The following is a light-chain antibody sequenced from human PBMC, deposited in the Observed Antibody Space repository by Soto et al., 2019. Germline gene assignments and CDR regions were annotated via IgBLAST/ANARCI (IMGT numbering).Light chain of an antibody. CDR1: TTDVGGYNY. CDR3: SSYTSSSTYV. Sequence: QSVLTQAASVSGSPGQSITISCTGTTTDVGGYNYVSWYHQHPGKAPKLLIYDVSNRPSGVSNRFAGSKSGNTASLAISGLQAEDEADSYCSSYTSSSTYVFGTGTKVTVL. CDR2: DVS. J-gene: IGLJ1*01. V-gene: IGLV2-14*01.